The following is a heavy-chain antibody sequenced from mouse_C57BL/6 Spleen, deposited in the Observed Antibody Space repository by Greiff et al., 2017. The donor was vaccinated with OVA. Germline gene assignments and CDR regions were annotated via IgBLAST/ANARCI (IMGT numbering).Heavy chain of an antibody. J-gene: IGHJ4*01. V-gene: IGHV1-55*01. CDR1: GYTFTSYW. CDR2: IYPGSGST. Sequence: QVQLQQPGAELVKPGASVKMSCKASGYTFTSYWITWVKQRPGQGLEWIGDIYPGSGSTNYNEKFKSKATLTVDTSSSTAYMQLSSLTSEDSAVYYGARWDYGSSRLAMDYWGQGTSVTVSS. CDR3: ARWDYGSSRLAMDY. D-gene: IGHD1-1*01.